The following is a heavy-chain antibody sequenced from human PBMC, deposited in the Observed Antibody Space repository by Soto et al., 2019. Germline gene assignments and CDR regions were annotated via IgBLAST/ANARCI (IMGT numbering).Heavy chain of an antibody. J-gene: IGHJ6*03. CDR2: MNPNSGNT. Sequence: ASVKVSCKASGYTFTSYDINWVRQATGQGLEWMGWMNPNSGNTGYAQKFQGRVTMTRNTSISTAYMELSSLRSEDTAVYYCARGGTGWLRPYYYYYMDVWGKGTTVTVSS. CDR3: ARGGTGWLRPYYYYYMDV. D-gene: IGHD5-12*01. V-gene: IGHV1-8*01. CDR1: GYTFTSYD.